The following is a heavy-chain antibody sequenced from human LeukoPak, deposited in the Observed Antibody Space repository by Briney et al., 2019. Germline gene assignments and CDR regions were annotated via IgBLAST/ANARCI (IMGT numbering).Heavy chain of an antibody. V-gene: IGHV3-64*01. CDR3: ATTFLYYVVFDY. J-gene: IGHJ4*02. D-gene: IGHD3-10*02. CDR2: VSSNGGST. CDR1: GFTFSSYA. Sequence: GGSLRLSCAASGFTFSSYAMHWVRQAPGEGLEYVSAVSSNGGSTYYANSVKGRLTISRDNSKNTLYLQMGSLRAEDMAVYYCATTFLYYVVFDYWGQGTLVTVSS.